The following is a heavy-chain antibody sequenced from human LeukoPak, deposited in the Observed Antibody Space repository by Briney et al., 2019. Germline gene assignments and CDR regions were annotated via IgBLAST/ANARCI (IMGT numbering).Heavy chain of an antibody. CDR2: INSNSGGT. CDR3: ARTAGRYYYDSSGYYGDAFDI. V-gene: IGHV1-2*02. D-gene: IGHD3-22*01. Sequence: ASVKVSCKASGYTFTDYYMHWVRQAAGQGLAWMGWINSNSGGTNYAQKCQGRVTMTRDTSNSTAYMEPSRLRSDDTAVYYCARTAGRYYYDSSGYYGDAFDIWGQGTMVTVSS. CDR1: GYTFTDYY. J-gene: IGHJ3*02.